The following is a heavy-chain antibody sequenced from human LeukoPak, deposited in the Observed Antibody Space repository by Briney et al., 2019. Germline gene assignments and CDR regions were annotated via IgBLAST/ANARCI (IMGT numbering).Heavy chain of an antibody. CDR2: IIPIFGTA. J-gene: IGHJ4*02. D-gene: IGHD3-3*01. CDR1: GGTFSSYA. CDR3: ARASKKEWLSPFDY. Sequence: RASVKVSCKASGGTFSSYAISWVRQAPGQGLEWMGGIIPIFGTANYAQKFQGRVTITADKSTSSAYMELSSLRSEATAVYYCARASKKEWLSPFDYWGQGTLVTVSS. V-gene: IGHV1-69*06.